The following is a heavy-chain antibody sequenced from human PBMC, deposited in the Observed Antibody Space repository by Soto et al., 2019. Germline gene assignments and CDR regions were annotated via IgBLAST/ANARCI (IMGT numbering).Heavy chain of an antibody. V-gene: IGHV1-69*13. CDR1: GGTFSSYA. CDR2: IIPIFGTA. D-gene: IGHD2-2*01. CDR3: ARVPGNPGYCSSTSCPSLWFDP. J-gene: IGHJ5*02. Sequence: SVKVSCKASGGTFSSYAISWVRQAPGQGLEWMGGIIPIFGTANYAQKFQGRVTITADESTSTAYMELSSLRSEDTAVYYCARVPGNPGYCSSTSCPSLWFDPWGQGTLVTVSS.